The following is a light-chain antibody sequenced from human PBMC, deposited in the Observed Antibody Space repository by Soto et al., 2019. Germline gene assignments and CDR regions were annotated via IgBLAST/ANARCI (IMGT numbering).Light chain of an antibody. J-gene: IGLJ1*01. Sequence: QSVLTQPPSVSAAPGQKVTISCFGSTSNIGNDYVSWYQQLPGTAPKLLIHDNNKRLAGIPDRFSGSKSGTSATLGITGLQTGDEADYYCGTWDSSLSTYVFGTGTKLTVL. V-gene: IGLV1-51*01. CDR3: GTWDSSLSTYV. CDR1: TSNIGNDY. CDR2: DNN.